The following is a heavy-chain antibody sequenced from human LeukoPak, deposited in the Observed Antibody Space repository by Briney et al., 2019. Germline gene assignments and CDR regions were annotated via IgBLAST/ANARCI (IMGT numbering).Heavy chain of an antibody. CDR2: IYDSGST. D-gene: IGHD3-10*01. Sequence: SETLSLTCTVSGGSISSRSYSWGWIRQPPGKGLEWIGNIYDSGSTSPNPSLRSRVTMPVDTAKNQFSLKLSSVTAADTAVFYCARLTYTGSGSFPDFWGQGVLVTVSS. V-gene: IGHV4-39*01. J-gene: IGHJ4*02. CDR3: ARLTYTGSGSFPDF. CDR1: GGSISSRSYS.